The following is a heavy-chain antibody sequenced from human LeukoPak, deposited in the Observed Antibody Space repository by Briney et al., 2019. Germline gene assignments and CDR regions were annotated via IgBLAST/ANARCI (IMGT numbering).Heavy chain of an antibody. Sequence: GGSLRLSCAASGFTFSSYAMSWVRQAPGKGLEWASAISGSGGSTYYADSVKGRFTISRDNSKNTLYLQMNSLRAEDTAVYYCAKLPTIFGVSRWFDPWGQGTLVTVSS. J-gene: IGHJ5*02. CDR2: ISGSGGST. CDR3: AKLPTIFGVSRWFDP. V-gene: IGHV3-23*01. D-gene: IGHD3-3*01. CDR1: GFTFSSYA.